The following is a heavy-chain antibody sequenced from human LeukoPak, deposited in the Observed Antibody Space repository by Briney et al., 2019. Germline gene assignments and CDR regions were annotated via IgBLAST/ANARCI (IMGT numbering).Heavy chain of an antibody. D-gene: IGHD3-22*01. J-gene: IGHJ4*02. CDR1: GGTFSSYA. CDR3: ARDYYDSSGLGFDY. CDR2: IIPILGIA. Sequence: GASVKVSCKASGGTFSSYAISWVRRAPGQGLEWMGRIIPILGIANYAQKFQGRVTITADKSTSTAYMELSSLRSEDTAVYYCARDYYDSSGLGFDYWGQGTLVTVSS. V-gene: IGHV1-69*04.